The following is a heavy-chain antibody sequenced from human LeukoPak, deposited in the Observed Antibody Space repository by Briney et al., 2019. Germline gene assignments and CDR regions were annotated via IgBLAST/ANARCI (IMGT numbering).Heavy chain of an antibody. J-gene: IGHJ4*02. CDR3: ARAGPFCSGGSCYFDS. Sequence: SDTLSLTCAVSGYSISRAFHWGWVRQSPGKGLECLGYFFHTWTTYHNPSLKTLLTISLDTPKNQFSLKLDSVTAADTAVYYCARAGPFCSGGSCYFDSWGQGTLVTVSS. CDR2: FFHTWTT. D-gene: IGHD2-15*01. CDR1: GYSISRAFH. V-gene: IGHV4-38-2*01.